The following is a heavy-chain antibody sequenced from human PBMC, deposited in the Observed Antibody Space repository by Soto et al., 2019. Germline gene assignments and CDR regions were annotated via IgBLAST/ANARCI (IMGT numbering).Heavy chain of an antibody. CDR1: GFTFSSYG. D-gene: IGHD6-13*01. J-gene: IGHJ4*02. CDR3: AKGSFPQLVY. Sequence: QVQLVESGGGVVQPGRSLRLSCAASGFTFSSYGMHWVRQAPGKGLEWVAVISYDGSNKYYADSVKGRFTISRDNSKNTLYLQMTSLRAEDTAVYYCAKGSFPQLVYWGQGTLVTVSS. V-gene: IGHV3-30*18. CDR2: ISYDGSNK.